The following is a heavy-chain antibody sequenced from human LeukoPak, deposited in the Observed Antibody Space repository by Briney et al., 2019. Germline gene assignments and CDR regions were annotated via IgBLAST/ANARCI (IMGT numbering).Heavy chain of an antibody. CDR1: GASISSYY. CDR2: MHYSGST. D-gene: IGHD3-22*01. Sequence: SETLSLTCTVSGASISSYYWNWIRQPPGKGLEWIGYMHYSGSTNYYPSLKSRVTISVDTSKHQFSLKLNSVTSADTAVYYCARDTRYYDNSGYYYFDYWGRGTLVTVSS. V-gene: IGHV4-59*01. CDR3: ARDTRYYDNSGYYYFDY. J-gene: IGHJ4*02.